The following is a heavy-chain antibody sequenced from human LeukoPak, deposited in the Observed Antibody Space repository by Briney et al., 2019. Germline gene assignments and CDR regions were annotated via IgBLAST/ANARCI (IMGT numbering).Heavy chain of an antibody. Sequence: SVKVSCKASVYTFTTYDIHWVRQATPQGVEWMGWMNPNRGKTGYAQKFQGTVTMTRNTSISTAYMELSSLRSEDTGVYYCARGPNKSDGGNSGSAWFDPWGQGTLVTVSS. V-gene: IGHV1-8*01. J-gene: IGHJ5*02. CDR3: ARGPNKSDGGNSGSAWFDP. CDR1: VYTFTTYD. D-gene: IGHD4-23*01. CDR2: MNPNRGKT.